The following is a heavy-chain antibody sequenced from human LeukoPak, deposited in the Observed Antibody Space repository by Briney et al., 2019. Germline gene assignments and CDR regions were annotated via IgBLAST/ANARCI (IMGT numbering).Heavy chain of an antibody. J-gene: IGHJ4*02. Sequence: GGSLRLSCAASGFTFSSYAMSWVRQAPGKGLEWVSAISGSGGSTHYADSVKGRFTISRDNSKNTLYMQMNSLTTEDTAVYYCAKEAGGYYGSAYYFDHWGQGTLVTVSS. D-gene: IGHD3-10*01. V-gene: IGHV3-23*01. CDR2: ISGSGGST. CDR3: AKEAGGYYGSAYYFDH. CDR1: GFTFSSYA.